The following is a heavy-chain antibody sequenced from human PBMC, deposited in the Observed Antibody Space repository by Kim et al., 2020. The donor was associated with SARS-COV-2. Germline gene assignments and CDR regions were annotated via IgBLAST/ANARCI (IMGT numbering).Heavy chain of an antibody. Sequence: SETLSLTCTVSGGSISSSSYYWGWIRQPPGKGLEWIGSIYYSGSTYYNPSLKSRVTISVDTSKNQFSLKLSSVTAADTAVYYCARPEYSSGWYRNYYYMDVWGKGTTVTVSS. CDR2: IYYSGST. J-gene: IGHJ6*03. D-gene: IGHD6-19*01. CDR3: ARPEYSSGWYRNYYYMDV. CDR1: GGSISSSSYY. V-gene: IGHV4-39*01.